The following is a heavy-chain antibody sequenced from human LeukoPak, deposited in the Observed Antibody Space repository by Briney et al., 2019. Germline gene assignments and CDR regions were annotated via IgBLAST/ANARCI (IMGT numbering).Heavy chain of an antibody. J-gene: IGHJ4*02. Sequence: PSETLSLTCTVSGGSVSSIYYYWSWIRESPGKGLEWIGYIHYSGSTNYNPSLKSRVTMSIDTSNNQVSLKLSSVSAADTAVYQCARFRRDGDKLHHFGYLGPGTLVTVSS. CDR2: IHYSGST. D-gene: IGHD5-24*01. CDR1: GGSVSSIYYY. V-gene: IGHV4-61*01. CDR3: ARFRRDGDKLHHFGY.